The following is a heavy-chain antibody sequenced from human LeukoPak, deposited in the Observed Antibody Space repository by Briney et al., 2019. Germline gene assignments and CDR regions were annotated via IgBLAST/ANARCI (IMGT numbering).Heavy chain of an antibody. D-gene: IGHD2-15*01. Sequence: GASVKVSCKPSGYTFTSFGISWVRQAPGQGLEWMGWIGAYNGDTNYAQKFQGRVTMTTDKSTSTAYMDLRSLRSDDTAVYYCTRDHCRGDNCPSFDYWGQGTLVTVSS. V-gene: IGHV1-18*04. CDR2: IGAYNGDT. CDR1: GYTFTSFG. J-gene: IGHJ4*02. CDR3: TRDHCRGDNCPSFDY.